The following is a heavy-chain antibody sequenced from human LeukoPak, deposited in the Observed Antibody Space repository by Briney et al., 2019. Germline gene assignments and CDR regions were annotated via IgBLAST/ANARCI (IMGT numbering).Heavy chain of an antibody. J-gene: IGHJ4*02. Sequence: PGGSLRLSCAASGFTFSSYAMNWVRQAPGKGLEWVSAITGGGDSTYYADSVRGRFTISRDNSKNTLYLQMNSLRAEDTAVYYCAKTLNVLRNFDWDGSPFDYWGQGTLVTVSS. D-gene: IGHD3-9*01. CDR2: ITGGGDST. CDR3: AKTLNVLRNFDWDGSPFDY. CDR1: GFTFSSYA. V-gene: IGHV3-23*01.